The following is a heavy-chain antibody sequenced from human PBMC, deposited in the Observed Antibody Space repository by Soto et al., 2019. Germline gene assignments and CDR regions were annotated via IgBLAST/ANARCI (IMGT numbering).Heavy chain of an antibody. CDR1: GGSLTDYW. Sequence: SETLSLTCAVYGGSLTDYWWTWIRQTPGKGLEWIGEINHIGESNHNPSLKSRVTISLDTSQHQFSLKLTSVTVAYTAVYYCARDFGAGAHFDQWGQGSLVTVSS. D-gene: IGHD3-10*01. CDR2: INHIGES. J-gene: IGHJ4*02. V-gene: IGHV4-34*01. CDR3: ARDFGAGAHFDQ.